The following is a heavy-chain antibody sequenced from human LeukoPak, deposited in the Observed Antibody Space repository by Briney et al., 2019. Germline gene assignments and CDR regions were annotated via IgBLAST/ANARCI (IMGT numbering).Heavy chain of an antibody. V-gene: IGHV4-59*01. Sequence: SETLSLTCTVSGDSISSYFWSWIRQPPGKRLEWIGYIYYSGSTSYNPSLKSRVTISVDTSKNQFSLRLTSVTAADTAVYYCARKSSGWRLSYWGQGTLVTVSS. CDR1: GDSISSYF. J-gene: IGHJ4*02. CDR2: IYYSGST. CDR3: ARKSSGWRLSY. D-gene: IGHD6-19*01.